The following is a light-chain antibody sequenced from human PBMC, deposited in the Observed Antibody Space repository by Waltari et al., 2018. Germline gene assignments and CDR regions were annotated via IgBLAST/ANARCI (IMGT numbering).Light chain of an antibody. CDR1: SANIGSNT. CDR2: QNS. Sequence: QSVLTQPPSASGTPGQRVTISCSGSSANIGSNTGTWYQQLPGTAPKLLIHQNSPRPSGVPGRFSASKSVTSLSLAIGGLQSEDEADYYCAAWDDSLNGPVFGGGTKLTVL. V-gene: IGLV1-44*01. CDR3: AAWDDSLNGPV. J-gene: IGLJ3*02.